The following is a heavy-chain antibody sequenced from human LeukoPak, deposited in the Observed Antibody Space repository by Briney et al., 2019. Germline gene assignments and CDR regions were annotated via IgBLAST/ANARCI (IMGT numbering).Heavy chain of an antibody. CDR1: GSTFSSYA. J-gene: IGHJ6*03. CDR2: IIPIFGTA. Sequence: SVKVSCKASGSTFSSYAISWVRQAPGQGLEWRGGIIPIFGTANYAQKFQGRVTITTDESTSTAYMELSSLRSEDTAVYYCARSAPIVVVLADHYYYMDVWGKGTTVTVSS. D-gene: IGHD2-2*01. CDR3: ARSAPIVVVLADHYYYMDV. V-gene: IGHV1-69*05.